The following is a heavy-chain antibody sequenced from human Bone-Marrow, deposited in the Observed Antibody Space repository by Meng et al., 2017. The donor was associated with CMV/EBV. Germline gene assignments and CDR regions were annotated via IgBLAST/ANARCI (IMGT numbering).Heavy chain of an antibody. V-gene: IGHV3-23*01. CDR2: ISGSGGST. CDR1: GFTFSSYA. CDR3: AKEFRFLYPAPQYYFDY. J-gene: IGHJ4*02. Sequence: GESLKISCAASGFTFSSYAMSWVRQAPGKGLEWVSAISGSGGSTYYADSVKGRFTISRDNSKNTLYLQMNSLRAEDTAVYYCAKEFRFLYPAPQYYFDYWGQGTLVTFSS. D-gene: IGHD3-3*01.